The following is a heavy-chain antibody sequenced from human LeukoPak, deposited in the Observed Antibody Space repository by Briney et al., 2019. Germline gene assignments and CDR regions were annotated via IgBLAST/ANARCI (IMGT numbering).Heavy chain of an antibody. CDR2: IYNTGRT. D-gene: IGHD1-26*01. CDR3: ARQGELAIDY. J-gene: IGHJ4*02. Sequence: SETLSLTCSVSGGSMRKYYWSWIRQSPGKGLEGMGFIYNTGRTNYNPSLQSRVTMSIDTSKNQFSLKLRSVTAADTAVYYCARQGELAIDYWGQGTLVTVSS. V-gene: IGHV4-59*08. CDR1: GGSMRKYY.